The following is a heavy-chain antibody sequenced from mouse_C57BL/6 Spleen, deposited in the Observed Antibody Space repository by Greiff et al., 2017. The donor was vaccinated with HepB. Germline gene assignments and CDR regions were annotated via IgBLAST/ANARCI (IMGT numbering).Heavy chain of an antibody. D-gene: IGHD2-1*01. J-gene: IGHJ4*01. CDR2: IHPNSGST. Sequence: QVQLQQSGAELVKPGASVKLSCKASGYTFTSYWMHWVKQRPGQGLEWIGMIHPNSGSTNYNEKFKSKATLTVDKSSSTAYMQLSSLTSEDSAVYYCAYHGNRGAMDYWGQGTSVTVSS. V-gene: IGHV1-64*01. CDR3: AYHGNRGAMDY. CDR1: GYTFTSYW.